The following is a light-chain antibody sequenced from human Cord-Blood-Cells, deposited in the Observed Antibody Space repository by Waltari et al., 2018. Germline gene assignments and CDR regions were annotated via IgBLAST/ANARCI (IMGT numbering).Light chain of an antibody. J-gene: IGLJ3*02. Sequence: SSELTQDPAVSVALGQTVRITCQGDRLRSYYASWYQQKPGQAPVIVIYGKNNRPSWIPDRFSGSSSGNTASLTITGAQAEDEADYYCNSRDSSGNHWVFGGGTKLTVL. CDR3: NSRDSSGNHWV. CDR2: GKN. V-gene: IGLV3-19*01. CDR1: RLRSYY.